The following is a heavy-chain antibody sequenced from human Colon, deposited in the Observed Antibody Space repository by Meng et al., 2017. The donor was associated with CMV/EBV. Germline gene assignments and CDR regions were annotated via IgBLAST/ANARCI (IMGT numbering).Heavy chain of an antibody. D-gene: IGHD2-15*01. V-gene: IGHV3-23*01. J-gene: IGHJ4*02. Sequence: VKWLGLGGGLVQPGGSMRLSCAASGFTFTSYDMSWVRQAPGKGLEWVSTIGRGSGANYADSVKGRFTMSRDNSKNTVYLEMNNLRAEDTAIYYCARDRWFTFWGQGVLVTVSS. CDR1: GFTFTSYD. CDR2: IGRGSGA. CDR3: ARDRWFTF.